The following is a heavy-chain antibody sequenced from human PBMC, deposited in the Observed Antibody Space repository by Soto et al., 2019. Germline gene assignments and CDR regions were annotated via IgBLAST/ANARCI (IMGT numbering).Heavy chain of an antibody. D-gene: IGHD6-19*01. J-gene: IGHJ6*02. CDR1: GFSLSTSGMC. V-gene: IGHV2-70*01. CDR3: ARTYSSGWGGYYYYYYGMDV. CDR2: IDWDDDK. Sequence: SGPTLVNPTQTLTLTCTFSGFSLSTSGMCVSWIRQPPGKALEWLALIDWDDDKYYSTSLKTRLTISKDTSKNQVVLTMTNMDPVDTATYYCARTYSSGWGGYYYYYYGMDVWGQGTTVTVS.